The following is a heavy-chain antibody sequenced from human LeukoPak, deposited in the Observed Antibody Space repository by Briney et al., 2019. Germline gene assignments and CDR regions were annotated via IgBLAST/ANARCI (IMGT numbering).Heavy chain of an antibody. CDR2: INGGGGST. J-gene: IGHJ4*02. V-gene: IGHV3-23*01. Sequence: GGSLRLSCAASGFTFSSYAMSWVRQAPGKGLDWVSSINGGGGSTYYADSVKGRFAISRDNSKNTLYLQMNSLRAEDTAVYYCAKIGANVGFWGQGTLVTVSS. CDR1: GFTFSSYA. D-gene: IGHD4/OR15-4a*01. CDR3: AKIGANVGF.